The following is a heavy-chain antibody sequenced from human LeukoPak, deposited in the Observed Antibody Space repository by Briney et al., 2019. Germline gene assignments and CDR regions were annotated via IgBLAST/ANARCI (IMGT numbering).Heavy chain of an antibody. D-gene: IGHD3-22*01. CDR3: AGGITNYYDSSYYFDY. J-gene: IGHJ4*02. CDR2: ISGSGGST. CDR1: GFTFSSYA. V-gene: IGHV3-23*01. Sequence: GGSLRLSCAASGFTFSSYAMSWVRQAPGKGLEWVSAISGSGGSTYYADSVKGRFTISRDNSKNTLYLQMNSLRAEDTAVYYCAGGITNYYDSSYYFDYWGQGTLVTVSS.